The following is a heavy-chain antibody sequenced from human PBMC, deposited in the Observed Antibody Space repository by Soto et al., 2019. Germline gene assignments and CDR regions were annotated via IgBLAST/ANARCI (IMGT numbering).Heavy chain of an antibody. Sequence: ASVKVSCKASGYTFTSYGISWVRQAPGQGLEWMGWISGYNGNTNLAQKLQGRVTMTTDTPTGTAYMELRSLTSDDTAIYYCAKNGQPPYYYYGLDVWGQGTKVTVSS. CDR2: ISGYNGNT. CDR1: GYTFTSYG. J-gene: IGHJ6*02. CDR3: AKNGQPPYYYYGLDV. D-gene: IGHD2-8*01. V-gene: IGHV1-18*01.